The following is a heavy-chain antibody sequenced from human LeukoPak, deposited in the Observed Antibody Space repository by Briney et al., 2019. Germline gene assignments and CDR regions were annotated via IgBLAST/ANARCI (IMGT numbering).Heavy chain of an antibody. V-gene: IGHV3-23*01. J-gene: IGHJ4*02. Sequence: GGSLRLSCAASRLTFSSYAMSWVRQAPGQGLEWVSTLSGTGATKYYADSVKGRFTISRDNSKNTLSLQMSSLRADDTALYYCVKEKKMPAITSEFDYWGQGTLVTVSS. CDR1: RLTFSSYA. CDR2: LSGTGATK. CDR3: VKEKKMPAITSEFDY. D-gene: IGHD5-24*01.